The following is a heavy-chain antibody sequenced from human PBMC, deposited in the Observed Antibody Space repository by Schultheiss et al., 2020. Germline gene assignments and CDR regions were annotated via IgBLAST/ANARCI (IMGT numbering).Heavy chain of an antibody. J-gene: IGHJ4*02. CDR2: ISYDGSNK. D-gene: IGHD2-2*02. CDR3: AKGTTIVVVPAAIDRYFDY. CDR1: GFTFSSYG. Sequence: GGSLRLSCAASGFTFSSYGMHWVRQAPGKGLEWVAVISYDGSNKYYADSVKGRFTISRDNSKNTLYLQMNSLRAEDTAVYYCAKGTTIVVVPAAIDRYFDYWGQGTLVTVSS. V-gene: IGHV3-30*18.